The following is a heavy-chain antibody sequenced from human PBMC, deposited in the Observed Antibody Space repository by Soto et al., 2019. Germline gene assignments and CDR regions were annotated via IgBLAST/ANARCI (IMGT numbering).Heavy chain of an antibody. CDR2: IKNDASST. CDR3: ARVGYAAAIGTANKDY. Sequence: GGSLRLSCAASGFTFSSHWMHWVRQAPGKGLVWVARIKNDASSTTYADSVKGRFTISRDNAKNTLYLQMNSLRAEDTAVYYCARVGYAAAIGTANKDYWGQGA. CDR1: GFTFSSHW. J-gene: IGHJ4*02. D-gene: IGHD6-13*01. V-gene: IGHV3-74*03.